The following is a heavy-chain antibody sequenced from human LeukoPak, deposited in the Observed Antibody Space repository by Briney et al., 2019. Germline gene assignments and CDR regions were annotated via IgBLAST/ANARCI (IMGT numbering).Heavy chain of an antibody. CDR3: APVGLLWFGELGY. CDR2: ISGSGGST. V-gene: IGHV3-23*01. Sequence: GGSLRLSCAASGFTFSSYAMSWVRQAPGKGLEWVSAISGSGGSTYYADSVKGRFTISRDNSKNTLYLQMNSLRAEDTAVYYCAPVGLLWFGELGYWGQGTLVTVSS. D-gene: IGHD3-10*01. J-gene: IGHJ4*02. CDR1: GFTFSSYA.